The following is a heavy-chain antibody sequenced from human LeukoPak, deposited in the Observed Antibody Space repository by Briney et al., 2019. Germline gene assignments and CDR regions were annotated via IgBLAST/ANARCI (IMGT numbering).Heavy chain of an antibody. CDR3: ARGSDTALPIGTVVTYFDY. V-gene: IGHV4-4*07. CDR1: GGSISSYY. D-gene: IGHD4-23*01. J-gene: IGHJ4*02. CDR2: IYTSGST. Sequence: SETLSLTCTVSGGSISSYYWSWIRQPAGKGLEWIGRIYTSGSTNYNPSLKSRVTMSVDTSRSQFSLKLSSVTAADTAVYYCARGSDTALPIGTVVTYFDYWGQGTLVTVSS.